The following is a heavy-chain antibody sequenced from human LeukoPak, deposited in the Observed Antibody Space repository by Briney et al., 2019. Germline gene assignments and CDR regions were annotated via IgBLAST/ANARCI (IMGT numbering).Heavy chain of an antibody. CDR3: ARGSTTSYYYMDV. J-gene: IGHJ6*03. D-gene: IGHD5/OR15-5a*01. Sequence: SETLSLTCSVSGVSISSGSNYWGWIRQPPGKTLEWIGSIYSSGNTYYNPSLKSRVIILIDTAKNHFSLNLTSVTAADTAVYYCARGSTTSYYYMDVWGKGTTVTISS. V-gene: IGHV4-39*07. CDR2: IYSSGNT. CDR1: GVSISSGSNY.